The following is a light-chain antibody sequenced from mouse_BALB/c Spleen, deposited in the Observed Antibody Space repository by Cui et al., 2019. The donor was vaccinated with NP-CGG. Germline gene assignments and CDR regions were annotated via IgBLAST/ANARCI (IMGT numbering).Light chain of an antibody. CDR3: ALWYSNHWV. Sequence: QAVVTEASALTTSPGDTVRPTCRSSTGAVTTSNYANWVQKKPDHVFTGLIGGTNNRTPGVPARFSGSLIGDKAALTITGAQAEDEAIYFCALWYSNHWVFGGGTKLTVL. J-gene: IGLJ1*01. CDR2: GTN. CDR1: TGAVTTSNY. V-gene: IGLV1*01.